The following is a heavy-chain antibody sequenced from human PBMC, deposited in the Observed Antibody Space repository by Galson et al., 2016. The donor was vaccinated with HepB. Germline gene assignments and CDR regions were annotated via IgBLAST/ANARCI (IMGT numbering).Heavy chain of an antibody. CDR3: AKGRTGTTGPVEY. Sequence: SLRLSCAASGFTFRTSWMSWVRQPPGKGPEWVANIDPDGSQTYYVDSVKGRFNISKDNAKNSLYLRMNSLRADDTAVYYCAKGRTGTTGPVEYWGQGTLVTVSS. CDR1: GFTFRTSW. D-gene: IGHD1-1*01. J-gene: IGHJ4*02. CDR2: IDPDGSQT. V-gene: IGHV3-7*01.